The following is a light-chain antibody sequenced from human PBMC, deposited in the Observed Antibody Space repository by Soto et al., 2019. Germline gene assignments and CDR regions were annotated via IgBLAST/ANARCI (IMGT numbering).Light chain of an antibody. J-gene: IGKJ1*01. CDR2: GAS. CDR1: QSVSSSY. Sequence: EIVLTQSPGTLSLSPGERATLSCRASQSVSSSYLAWYQQKPGQAPRLLIYGASSRGTGIPDRFSGSGSGTDFILTISRLEPEDFAVYYCQQYGSSPWAFGQGTKVEIK. V-gene: IGKV3-20*01. CDR3: QQYGSSPWA.